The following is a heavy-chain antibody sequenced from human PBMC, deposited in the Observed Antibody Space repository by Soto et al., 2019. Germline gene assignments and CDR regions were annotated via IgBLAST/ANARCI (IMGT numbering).Heavy chain of an antibody. CDR1: GFTFSSFD. D-gene: IGHD3-3*01. CDR3: ARDKRDVAAFGMVIRNFDS. J-gene: IGHJ4*02. Sequence: EVQLVESGGGSAQPGGSLRLSCAASGFTFSSFDMNWVRQAPGQGLEWISYISTSANVQYYADSVKGRFNISRDNAKNSLHLQMNSLRAEDTAIYYCARDKRDVAAFGMVIRNFDSWGQGTLVTVSS. CDR2: ISTSANVQ. V-gene: IGHV3-48*03.